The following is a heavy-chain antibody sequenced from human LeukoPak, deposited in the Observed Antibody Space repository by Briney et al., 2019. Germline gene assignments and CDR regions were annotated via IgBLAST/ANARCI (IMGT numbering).Heavy chain of an antibody. CDR1: GYTLTELS. CDR2: FDPEDGET. D-gene: IGHD2-2*01. Sequence: ASVKVSCKVSGYTLTELSMHWVRQAPGKGLEWMGGFDPEDGETIYAQKFQGRVTMTEDTSTDTAYMELSSLRSEDTAVYYCATYCSSTSCYSREPYYHYYGMDVWGQGTTVTVSS. V-gene: IGHV1-24*01. CDR3: ATYCSSTSCYSREPYYHYYGMDV. J-gene: IGHJ6*02.